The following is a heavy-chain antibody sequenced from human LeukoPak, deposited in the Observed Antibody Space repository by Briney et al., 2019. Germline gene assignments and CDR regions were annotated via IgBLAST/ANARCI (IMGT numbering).Heavy chain of an antibody. J-gene: IGHJ4*02. D-gene: IGHD3-3*01. CDR2: ISSSSTYI. CDR1: GFTFSTYS. Sequence: PGGFLRLSCAASGFTFSTYSMNWVRQAPGKGLEWVSSISSSSTYIYYADSVKGRFTVSRDNAKNSLYLQMNSLRAEDTAVYYCAREGNYDFWSGSPDYWGQGTLVTVSS. V-gene: IGHV3-21*01. CDR3: AREGNYDFWSGSPDY.